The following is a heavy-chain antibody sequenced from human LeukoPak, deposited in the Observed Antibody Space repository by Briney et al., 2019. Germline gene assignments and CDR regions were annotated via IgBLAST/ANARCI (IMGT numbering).Heavy chain of an antibody. D-gene: IGHD2/OR15-2a*01. CDR2: INQDGSEK. J-gene: IGHJ4*02. CDR3: ASYNWDFLKDY. V-gene: IGHV3-7*01. Sequence: GGSLRLSCAVSGFPFSTFWMSWVRQAPGKGLEWVANINQDGSEKYYVDSVRGRLAISRDNSKNTLYLQMNSLRAEDTAVYYCASYNWDFLKDYWGQGTLVTVSS. CDR1: GFPFSTFW.